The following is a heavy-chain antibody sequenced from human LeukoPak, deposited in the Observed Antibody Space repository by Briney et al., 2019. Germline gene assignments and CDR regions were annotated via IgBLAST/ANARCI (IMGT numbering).Heavy chain of an antibody. CDR1: GYTFTSYY. CDR3: ARGPRYCSSTSCYFFDY. V-gene: IGHV1-46*01. J-gene: IGHJ4*02. D-gene: IGHD2-2*01. Sequence: ASVKVSCKASGYTFTSYYMHWVRQAPGQGLEWMGIINPSGGRTSYAQKFQGRVTMTRDTSTSTVYMELSSLRSEDTAVYYCARGPRYCSSTSCYFFDYWGQGTLVTVSS. CDR2: INPSGGRT.